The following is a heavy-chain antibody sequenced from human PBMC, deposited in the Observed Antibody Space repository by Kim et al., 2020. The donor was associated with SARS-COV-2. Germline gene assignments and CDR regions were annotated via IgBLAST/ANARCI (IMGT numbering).Heavy chain of an antibody. D-gene: IGHD5-18*01. CDR1: GGSISSSSYY. V-gene: IGHV4-39*01. J-gene: IGHJ4*02. Sequence: SETLSITCTVSGGSISSSSYYWGWIRQPPGKGLEWIGSIYYSGSTYYNPSLKSRVTISVDTSKNQFSLKLSSVTAADTAVYYCARRAVDTAMVDYWGQGT. CDR3: ARRAVDTAMVDY. CDR2: IYYSGST.